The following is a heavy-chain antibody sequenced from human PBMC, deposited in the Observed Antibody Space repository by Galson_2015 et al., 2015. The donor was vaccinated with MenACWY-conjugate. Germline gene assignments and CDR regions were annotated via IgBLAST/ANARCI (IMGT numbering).Heavy chain of an antibody. D-gene: IGHD3-22*01. J-gene: IGHJ3*02. V-gene: IGHV3-7*03. CDR3: ARDHLDYYDTSGHDAFDM. Sequence: SLRLSCAASGFIFSTHWMSWVRQAPGKGLEWVANIKEDGSERNYVDSVKGRFTISRDNAKNSLYLQMNSLRAEDTAVYYCARDHLDYYDTSGHDAFDMWGQGTMVTVSS. CDR1: GFIFSTHW. CDR2: IKEDGSER.